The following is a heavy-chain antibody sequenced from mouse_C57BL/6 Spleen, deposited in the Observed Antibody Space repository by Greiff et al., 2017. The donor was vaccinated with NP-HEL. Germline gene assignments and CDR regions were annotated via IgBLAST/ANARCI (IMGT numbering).Heavy chain of an antibody. CDR1: GYAFSSSW. J-gene: IGHJ3*01. CDR3: ARDYGSSDAWFAY. CDR2: IYPGDGDT. Sequence: VQLQQSGPELVKPGASVKISCKASGYAFSSSWMNWVKQRPGKGLEWIGRIYPGDGDTNYNGKFKGKATLTADKSSSTAYMQLSSLTSEDSAVYFCARDYGSSDAWFAYWGQGTLVTVSA. D-gene: IGHD1-1*01. V-gene: IGHV1-82*01.